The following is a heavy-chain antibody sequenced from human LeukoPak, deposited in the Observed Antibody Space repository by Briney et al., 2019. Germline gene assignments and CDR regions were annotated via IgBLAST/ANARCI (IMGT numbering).Heavy chain of an antibody. CDR3: ARSGGYSGSYSHLGY. J-gene: IGHJ4*02. CDR2: IIPIFGTA. V-gene: IGHV1-69*13. D-gene: IGHD1-26*01. Sequence: GASVKVSCKASGGTFSSYAISWVRQAPGQGLEWMGGIIPIFGTANYAQKFQGRVTITADESTSTAYMELSSLRSEDTAVYYCARSGGYSGSYSHLGYWGQGTLVTVSS. CDR1: GGTFSSYA.